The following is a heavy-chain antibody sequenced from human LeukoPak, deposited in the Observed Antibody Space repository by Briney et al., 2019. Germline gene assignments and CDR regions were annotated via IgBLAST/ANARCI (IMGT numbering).Heavy chain of an antibody. CDR2: IYYTGST. CDR3: ARRYGDHNLYYFNY. D-gene: IGHD4-17*01. J-gene: IGHJ4*02. Sequence: SETLSLTCTVSGDSISSYYWSWIRQPPGKGLEWIGYIYYTGSTNYNPSLKSRVTMSVDTSKNQFSLKLSSVTAADTAVYYYARRYGDHNLYYFNYWGQGTLVTVSS. V-gene: IGHV4-59*08. CDR1: GDSISSYY.